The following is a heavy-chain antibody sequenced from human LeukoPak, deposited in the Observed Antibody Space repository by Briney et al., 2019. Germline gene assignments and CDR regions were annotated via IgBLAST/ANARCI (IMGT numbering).Heavy chain of an antibody. CDR2: IIPILGIA. CDR3: ARDYTSGWYNFDY. CDR1: GGTFSSYA. D-gene: IGHD6-19*01. Sequence: SVKVSCEASGGTFSSYAISWVRQAPGQGLEWMGRIIPILGIANYAQKFQGRVTITADKSTSTAYMELSSLRSEDTAVYYCARDYTSGWYNFDYWGQGTLVTVSS. V-gene: IGHV1-69*04. J-gene: IGHJ4*02.